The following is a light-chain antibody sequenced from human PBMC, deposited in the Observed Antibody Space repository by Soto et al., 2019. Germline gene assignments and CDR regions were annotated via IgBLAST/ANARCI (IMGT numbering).Light chain of an antibody. CDR3: QQTFSPPSIT. CDR2: ASS. CDR1: QSLSTY. J-gene: IGKJ5*01. Sequence: DIQMTQSPSSLSASVGDRVTITCRASQSLSTYLNWFQQEPGKAPKLLIYASSTLQGGVPSRFSGSGSGLEFTLSISSLQPEDFATYYCQQTFSPPSITFGQGTRLDIK. V-gene: IGKV1-39*01.